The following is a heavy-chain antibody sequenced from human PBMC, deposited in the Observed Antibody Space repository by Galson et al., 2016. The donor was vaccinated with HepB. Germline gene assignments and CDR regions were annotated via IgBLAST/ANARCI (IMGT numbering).Heavy chain of an antibody. J-gene: IGHJ4*02. CDR3: AKWSDAAATY. D-gene: IGHD6-13*01. CDR1: GFTFSTYA. Sequence: SLRLSCAGTGFTFSTYAMSWVRQAPGERLEWVSAISGSGDTTYYADSVKGRFSISRDNSKNTLYLQMSSLTAEDTAVYYCAKWSDAAATYWGQGALVTVAS. CDR2: ISGSGDTT. V-gene: IGHV3-23*01.